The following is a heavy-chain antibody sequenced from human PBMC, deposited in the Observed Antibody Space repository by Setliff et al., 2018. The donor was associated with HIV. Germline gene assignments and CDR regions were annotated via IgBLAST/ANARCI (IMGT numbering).Heavy chain of an antibody. CDR1: GFTFGDYA. Sequence: GGSLRLSCTASGFTFGDYAMSWFRQAPGKGLEWISFIRSKTYGGTTEYAASVKGRFTISRDDSKNTLYLQMNSLKTEDTAVYYCTTDRLGCSSTICYNALDIWGQGTMVTVSS. J-gene: IGHJ3*02. D-gene: IGHD2-2*01. V-gene: IGHV3-49*03. CDR2: IRSKTYGGTT. CDR3: TTDRLGCSSTICYNALDI.